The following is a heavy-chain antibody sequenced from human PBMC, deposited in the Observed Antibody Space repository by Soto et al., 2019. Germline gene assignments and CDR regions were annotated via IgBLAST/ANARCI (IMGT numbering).Heavy chain of an antibody. CDR3: TTRSPAFDY. CDR2: ISTYKGNT. CDR1: GYTFTSYG. V-gene: IGHV1-18*01. Sequence: QVQLVQSGPEVKKPGASVKVSCKTSGYTFTSYGISWVRQAPGQGLEWMGWISTYKGNTNYAQKFQGRVTMTTDTSTSTAYMELRSLRSDDTAVYYCTTRSPAFDYWGQGTLVTVSS. J-gene: IGHJ4*02.